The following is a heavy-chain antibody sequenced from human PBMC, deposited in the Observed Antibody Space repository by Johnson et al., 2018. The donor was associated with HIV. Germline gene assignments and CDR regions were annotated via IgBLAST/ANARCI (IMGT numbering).Heavy chain of an antibody. D-gene: IGHD3-16*01. CDR1: GFTFSSYG. CDR3: AKWGLGGAPKGAFDI. Sequence: QVQLVESGGGVVQPGRSLRLSCAASGFTFSSYGMHWVRQAPGKGLEWVAVISYDGSNKYYADSVKGRFPISRDNSKNTLYLQMNSLRAEDTAVYYCAKWGLGGAPKGAFDIWGQGTMVTVSS. CDR2: ISYDGSNK. V-gene: IGHV3-30*18. J-gene: IGHJ3*02.